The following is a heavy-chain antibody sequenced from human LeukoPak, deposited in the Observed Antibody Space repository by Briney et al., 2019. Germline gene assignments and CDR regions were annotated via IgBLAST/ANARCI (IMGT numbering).Heavy chain of an antibody. CDR1: GFTFSSYG. J-gene: IGHJ3*01. V-gene: IGHV3-33*01. CDR3: VRDLTLHGAFDL. CDR2: VWYDGDNT. Sequence: GGSLRLSCAASGFTFSSYGMHWVRQAPGKGLEWVAVVWYDGDNTYYADSVKGRFTINSDNSKNTLYLIMDSLRVDDTAVYYSVRDLTLHGAFDLWGQGTMFTVSS.